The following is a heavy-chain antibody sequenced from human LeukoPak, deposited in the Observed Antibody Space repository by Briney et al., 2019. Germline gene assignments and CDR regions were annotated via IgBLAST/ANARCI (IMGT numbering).Heavy chain of an antibody. CDR3: ARVEYRPDYYDSSGLGY. J-gene: IGHJ4*02. D-gene: IGHD3-22*01. Sequence: SQTLSLTCAISGDSVSSNSAAWNWIRQSPSRGLEWLGRTYYRSKWYNDYAVSVKSRITINPDTSKNQFSLKLSSVTAADTAVYYCARVEYRPDYYDSSGLGYWGQGTLVTVSS. V-gene: IGHV6-1*01. CDR2: TYYRSKWYN. CDR1: GDSVSSNSAA.